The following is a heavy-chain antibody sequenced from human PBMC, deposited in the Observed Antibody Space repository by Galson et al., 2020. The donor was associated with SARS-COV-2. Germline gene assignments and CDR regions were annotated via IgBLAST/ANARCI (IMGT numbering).Heavy chain of an antibody. CDR1: GGSINSDF. J-gene: IGHJ3*02. V-gene: IGHV4-59*13. D-gene: IGHD6-19*01. Sequence: SETLSLTCTVSGGSINSDFWTCFRLPPGKGLEWIGYNYYSGSTTYNPPLQSRVTISVDTSKNQFSLQLSSLTPADTAVCYCARGTSHNDGSSGWSRGAIDIGGQGTMVTVSS. CDR3: ARGTSHNDGSSGWSRGAIDI. CDR2: NYYSGST.